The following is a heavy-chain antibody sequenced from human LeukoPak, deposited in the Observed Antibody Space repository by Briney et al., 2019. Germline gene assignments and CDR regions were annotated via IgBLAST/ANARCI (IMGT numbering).Heavy chain of an antibody. CDR2: ISGSEGST. V-gene: IGHV3-23*01. CDR3: ARDLMGIAYRGAFYY. CDR1: GFTFSTYA. J-gene: IGHJ4*02. Sequence: GGSLRLSCAASGFTFSTYAMTWVRQAPGKGLEWVSTISGSEGSTYYADSVKGRFTISRDNSKNTLDLQMNSLRAEDTAVYYCARDLMGIAYRGAFYYWGQGTLVTVSS. D-gene: IGHD6-13*01.